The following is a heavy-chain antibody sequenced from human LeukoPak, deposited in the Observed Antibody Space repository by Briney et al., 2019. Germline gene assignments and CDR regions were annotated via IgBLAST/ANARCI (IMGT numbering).Heavy chain of an antibody. V-gene: IGHV1-69*02. CDR1: GGTFSSYT. CDR3: ARYYGGNSSLDY. J-gene: IGHJ4*02. Sequence: GASVKVSCKASGGTFSSYTISWVRQAPGQGLEWMGRIIPILGIANYAQKFQGRVTITADKSTSTAYMELSSLRSEDTAVYYCARYYGGNSSLDYWGQETLVTVSS. CDR2: IIPILGIA. D-gene: IGHD4-23*01.